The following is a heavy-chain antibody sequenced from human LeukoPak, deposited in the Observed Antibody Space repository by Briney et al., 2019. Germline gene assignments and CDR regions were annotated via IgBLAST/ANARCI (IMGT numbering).Heavy chain of an antibody. D-gene: IGHD3-22*01. CDR3: AREPSYYYDSSGYPNWFDP. CDR2: IIPIFGTA. Sequence: GASVKVSCKASGGTFSSYAISWVRQAPGQGLEWMGGIIPIFGTANYAQKFQGRVTITADESTSTAYMELSSLRSEDTAVYYCAREPSYYYDSSGYPNWFDPWGQGTLVTVSS. V-gene: IGHV1-69*13. J-gene: IGHJ5*02. CDR1: GGTFSSYA.